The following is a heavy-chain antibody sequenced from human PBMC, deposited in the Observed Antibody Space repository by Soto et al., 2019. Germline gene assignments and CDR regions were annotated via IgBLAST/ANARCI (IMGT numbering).Heavy chain of an antibody. D-gene: IGHD2-8*01. J-gene: IGHJ4*02. CDR1: GGTFSSYT. CDR2: LIPILGIA. CDR3: ARECKGVCER. V-gene: IGHV1-69*08. Sequence: QVQLGQSGAEVKKPGSSVKVSCKASGGTFSSYTISWVRQAPGQGLEWMGRLIPILGIANYAQKLQGRVTITAATSTSTVFMDLTFLPSDDTSVYYCARECKGVCERWGQGTLVTVSS.